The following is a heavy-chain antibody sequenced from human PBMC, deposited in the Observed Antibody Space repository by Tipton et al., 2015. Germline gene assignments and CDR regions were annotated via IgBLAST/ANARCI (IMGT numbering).Heavy chain of an antibody. D-gene: IGHD3-3*01. J-gene: IGHJ6*02. Sequence: SLRLSCVASGFTFGDYAMHWVRQAPGKGLEWVSGISWNSDTIGYADSVKGRFTISRDNAKNSLYLQMNSPRAEDTALYYCAKAGGITIFGVPGYYYYGMDVWGQGTTVTVSS. CDR2: ISWNSDTI. CDR3: AKAGGITIFGVPGYYYYGMDV. V-gene: IGHV3-9*01. CDR1: GFTFGDYA.